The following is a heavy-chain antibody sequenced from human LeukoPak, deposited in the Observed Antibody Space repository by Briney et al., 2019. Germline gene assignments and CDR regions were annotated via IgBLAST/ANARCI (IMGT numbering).Heavy chain of an antibody. Sequence: PGGSLRLSCAASGFTFSSYEMNWVRQAPGKGLEWVSYISSSGSTIYYADSVKGRFTISRDNAKNSLYLQMNSLRAEGTAVYYCARDFYRGFDPWGQGTLVTVSS. CDR2: ISSSGSTI. CDR3: ARDFYRGFDP. CDR1: GFTFSSYE. D-gene: IGHD1-26*01. J-gene: IGHJ5*02. V-gene: IGHV3-48*03.